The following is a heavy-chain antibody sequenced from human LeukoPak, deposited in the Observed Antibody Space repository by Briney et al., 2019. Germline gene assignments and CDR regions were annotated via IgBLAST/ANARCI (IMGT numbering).Heavy chain of an antibody. D-gene: IGHD3-16*01. V-gene: IGHV3-53*01. CDR1: GFTVSSNY. CDR3: ARDKGVGDAFDI. J-gene: IGHJ3*02. CDR2: IYSGGST. Sequence: GGSLRLSCAASGFTVSSNYMSWVRQAPGKGLEWVSVIYSGGSTYYSDSVTGRFTISRDNSKNTLYLQMNSLRAEDTAVYYCARDKGVGDAFDIWGQGTMVTVSS.